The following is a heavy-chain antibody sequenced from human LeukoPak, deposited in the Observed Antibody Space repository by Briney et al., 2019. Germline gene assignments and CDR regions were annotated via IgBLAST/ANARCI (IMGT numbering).Heavy chain of an antibody. CDR2: ISGSAYNT. J-gene: IGHJ4*02. CDR1: GFTFSSYG. D-gene: IGHD1-26*01. V-gene: IGHV3-23*01. Sequence: GGSLRLSCAASGFTFSSYGMRWVRQAPGKGLEWVSTISGSAYNTYYADSVKGRFTISRDNSANTLYLQMNSLRAEDTALYYCAKHSGSYFIYYVDSWGQGTLVTVSS. CDR3: AKHSGSYFIYYVDS.